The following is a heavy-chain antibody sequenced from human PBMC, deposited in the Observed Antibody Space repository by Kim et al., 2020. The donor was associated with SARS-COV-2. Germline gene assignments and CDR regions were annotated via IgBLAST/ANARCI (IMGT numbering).Heavy chain of an antibody. CDR1: GGSISSYY. CDR3: ARMVTTPNDWFDP. D-gene: IGHD2-21*02. Sequence: SETLSLTCTVSGGSISSYYWSWIRQPPGKGLEWIGYIYYSGSTNYNPSLKSRVTISVDTSKNQFSLKLSSVTAADTAVYYCARMVTTPNDWFDPWGQGTLVTVSS. CDR2: IYYSGST. J-gene: IGHJ5*02. V-gene: IGHV4-59*08.